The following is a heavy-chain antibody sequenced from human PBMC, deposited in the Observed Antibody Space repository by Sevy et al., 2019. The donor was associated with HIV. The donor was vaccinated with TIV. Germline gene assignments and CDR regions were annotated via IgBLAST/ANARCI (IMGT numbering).Heavy chain of an antibody. Sequence: GGSLRLSCAVSGFAVSDNCMSWVRQSPGKWLEWVSVIFSGGRTSYADSVKGRFTVSRDGSKNTLYLQMDNLRAEDTATYYCARDRVVHNDYIFVAYYYGMDVWGQGTTVTVSS. CDR3: ARDRVVHNDYIFVAYYYGMDV. CDR2: IFSGGRT. J-gene: IGHJ6*02. CDR1: GFAVSDNC. V-gene: IGHV3-53*01. D-gene: IGHD4-4*01.